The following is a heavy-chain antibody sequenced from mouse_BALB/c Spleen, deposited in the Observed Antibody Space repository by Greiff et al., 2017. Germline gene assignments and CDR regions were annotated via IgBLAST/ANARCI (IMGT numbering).Heavy chain of an antibody. CDR3: ARQLGLRGDYAMDY. CDR2: ISDGGSYT. Sequence: EVQGVESGGGLVKPGGSLKLSCAASGFTFSDYYMYWVRQTPEKRLEWVATISDGGSYTYYPDSVKGRFTISRDNAKNNLYLQMSSLKSEDTAMYYCARQLGLRGDYAMDYWGQGTSVTVSS. D-gene: IGHD3-2*01. V-gene: IGHV5-4*02. CDR1: GFTFSDYY. J-gene: IGHJ4*01.